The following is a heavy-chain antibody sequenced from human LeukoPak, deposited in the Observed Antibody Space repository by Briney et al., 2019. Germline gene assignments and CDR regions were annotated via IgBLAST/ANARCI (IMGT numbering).Heavy chain of an antibody. CDR2: ISGSGGST. J-gene: IGHJ4*02. V-gene: IGHV3-23*01. CDR3: AKVEMATRAMAYYFDY. CDR1: GFTFSSYA. Sequence: PGGSLRLSCAASGFTFSSYAMSWVRQAPGKGLEWVSAISGSGGSTYYADSVKGRFTISRDNSKNTLYLQMNSLRAEDTAVYYCAKVEMATRAMAYYFDYWGQGTLVTVSS. D-gene: IGHD5-24*01.